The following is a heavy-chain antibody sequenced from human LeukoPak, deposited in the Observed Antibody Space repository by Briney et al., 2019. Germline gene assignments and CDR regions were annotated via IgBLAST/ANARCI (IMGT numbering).Heavy chain of an antibody. CDR3: AREVQLWLRGGVDY. CDR2: ISSSSYT. J-gene: IGHJ4*02. V-gene: IGHV3-11*06. CDR1: GFTFSDYY. Sequence: GGSLRLSCAASGFTFSDYYMSWIRQAPGKGLEWASYISSSSYTNYADSVKGRFTISRDNAKNSLYLQMNSLRAEDTAVYYCAREVQLWLRGGVDYWGQGTLVTVSS. D-gene: IGHD5-18*01.